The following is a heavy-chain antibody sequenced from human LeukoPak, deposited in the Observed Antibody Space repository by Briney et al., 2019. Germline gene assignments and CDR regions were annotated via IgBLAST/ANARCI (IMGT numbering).Heavy chain of an antibody. CDR2: ISGSGGST. Sequence: PGGSLRLSCAASGFTFSNYGMSWVRQAPGKGLEWISGISGSGGSTYYADSVKGRFTISRDNSKNTLFLQMNSLRAEDTAVYYCARDPYYYMDVWGKGTTVTVSS. J-gene: IGHJ6*03. CDR3: ARDPYYYMDV. CDR1: GFTFSNYG. V-gene: IGHV3-23*01.